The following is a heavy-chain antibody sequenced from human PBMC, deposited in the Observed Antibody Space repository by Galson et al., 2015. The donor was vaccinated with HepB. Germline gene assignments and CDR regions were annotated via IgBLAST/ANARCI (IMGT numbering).Heavy chain of an antibody. CDR1: GFTFSSYG. V-gene: IGHV3-30*02. CDR2: IRYDGSNK. Sequence: SLRLSCAASGFTFSSYGMHWVRQAPGKGLEWVAFIRYDGSNKYYADSVKGRFTISRDNSNNTLYLQMNSLRAEDTAVYYCAKDPRPSYGLEWFDPWGQGTLVTVSS. J-gene: IGHJ5*02. CDR3: AKDPRPSYGLEWFDP. D-gene: IGHD5-18*01.